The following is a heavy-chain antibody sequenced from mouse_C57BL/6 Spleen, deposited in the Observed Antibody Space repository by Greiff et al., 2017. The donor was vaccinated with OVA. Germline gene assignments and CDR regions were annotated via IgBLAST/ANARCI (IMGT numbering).Heavy chain of an antibody. D-gene: IGHD1-1*01. CDR2: ISDGGSYT. J-gene: IGHJ1*03. V-gene: IGHV5-4*03. CDR3: ARASYYGSSYGYFDV. Sequence: EVMLVESGGGLVKPGGSLKLSCAASGFTFSSYAMSWVRQTPEKRLEWVATISDGGSYTYYPDNVKGRFTISRDNAKNNLYLQMSHLKSEDTAMYYCARASYYGSSYGYFDVWGTGTTVTVSS. CDR1: GFTFSSYA.